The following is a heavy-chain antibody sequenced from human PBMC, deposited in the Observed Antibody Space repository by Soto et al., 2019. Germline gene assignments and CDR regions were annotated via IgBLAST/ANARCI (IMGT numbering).Heavy chain of an antibody. V-gene: IGHV3-48*02. Sequence: GGSLRLSCAASGFTFSSYSMNWVRQAPGKGLEWVSYISSSSSTIYYADSVKGRFTISRDNAKNSLYLRMNSLRDEDTAVYYCARPRITMVRGVINYYGMDVWGQGTTVTVSS. J-gene: IGHJ6*02. D-gene: IGHD3-10*01. CDR3: ARPRITMVRGVINYYGMDV. CDR2: ISSSSSTI. CDR1: GFTFSSYS.